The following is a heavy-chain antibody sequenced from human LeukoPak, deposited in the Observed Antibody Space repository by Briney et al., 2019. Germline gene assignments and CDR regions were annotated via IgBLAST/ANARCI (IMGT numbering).Heavy chain of an antibody. D-gene: IGHD6-19*01. CDR2: ISPDSNYI. CDR1: VFIFSTYS. V-gene: IGHV3-21*01. Sequence: PGRSLRLSCAASVFIFSTYSMAWVRQAPGKGLEWVSSISPDSNYIYYADSLKGRFTISRDNAKISLYLQMNSLRADDTAVYYCARVALGVAGVLTFDYWGRGTLVIVSS. CDR3: ARVALGVAGVLTFDY. J-gene: IGHJ4*02.